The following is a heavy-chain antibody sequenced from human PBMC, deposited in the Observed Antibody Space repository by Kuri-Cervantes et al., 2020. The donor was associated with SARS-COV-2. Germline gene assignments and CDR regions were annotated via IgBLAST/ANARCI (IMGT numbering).Heavy chain of an antibody. CDR2: ISYDGSNK. V-gene: IGHV3-30*18. D-gene: IGHD3-22*01. J-gene: IGHJ4*02. CDR3: AKTYYDSSGLH. Sequence: GGSLRLSCAASGFTFSSYGMHWVRQAPGKGLEWVAVISYDGSNKYYADSVKGRFTISRDNSKNTLYLQMNSLRAEDTAVYYCAKTYYDSSGLHWGQGTLVTGSS. CDR1: GFTFSSYG.